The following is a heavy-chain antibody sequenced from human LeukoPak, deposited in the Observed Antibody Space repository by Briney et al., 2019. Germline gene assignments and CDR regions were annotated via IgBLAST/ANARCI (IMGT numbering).Heavy chain of an antibody. J-gene: IGHJ5*02. D-gene: IGHD2-2*01. Sequence: GGSLRLSCAASGFTFGNYGMHWVRQAPGKGLEWVAVIWYDGSQKYYADSVKGRFTVSRDNSKNTLYLQMNSLRAEDTAVYYCARPYCSSSNCPGWFDPWGQGTLVTVSP. CDR2: IWYDGSQK. CDR3: ARPYCSSSNCPGWFDP. V-gene: IGHV3-33*01. CDR1: GFTFGNYG.